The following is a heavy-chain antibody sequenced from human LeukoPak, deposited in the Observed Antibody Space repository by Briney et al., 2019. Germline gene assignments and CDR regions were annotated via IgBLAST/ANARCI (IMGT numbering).Heavy chain of an antibody. CDR3: ARGPYARWSGDRELVVPAAIRSYYFDY. D-gene: IGHD2-2*02. CDR2: IKTDGSEK. Sequence: GGSLRLSCEGSGFTFSNYWMGWVRQAPGKGLQWVANIKTDGSEKYYVDSVKGRFTISRDNAKNSLYLQMNSLRAEDTAVYYCARGPYARWSGDRELVVPAAIRSYYFDYWGQGTLVTVSS. J-gene: IGHJ4*02. CDR1: GFTFSNYW. V-gene: IGHV3-7*01.